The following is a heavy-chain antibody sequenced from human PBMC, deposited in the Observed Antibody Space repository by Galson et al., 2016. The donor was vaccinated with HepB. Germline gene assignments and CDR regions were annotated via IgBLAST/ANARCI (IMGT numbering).Heavy chain of an antibody. D-gene: IGHD5-12*01. Sequence: SLRLSCAASGFNFSNYGVHWVRQAPDKGLEWVAVIWYDGSTSYYVESVKGRFSISRDNSKNTVSLQMNRLTAEGTAVYYCAKGNSNGGYHYLDFWGQGTQVIVAS. V-gene: IGHV3-33*03. J-gene: IGHJ4*02. CDR1: GFNFSNYG. CDR3: AKGNSNGGYHYLDF. CDR2: IWYDGSTS.